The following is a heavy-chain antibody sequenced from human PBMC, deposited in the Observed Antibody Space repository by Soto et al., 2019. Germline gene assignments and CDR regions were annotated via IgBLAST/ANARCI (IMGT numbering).Heavy chain of an antibody. CDR3: TNGPLSPVDN. Sequence: EVQLLESGGGLVRPGGSLRLSCAASGFRFSSYAMFWVRQAPGKGLEWVSAITSGGDMTYFADSVKGRFTISRDNSRNTLYLQLSSLRVEDTAVYFCTNGPLSPVDNWGQGTLVTVSS. CDR2: ITSGGDMT. D-gene: IGHD6-19*01. J-gene: IGHJ4*02. CDR1: GFRFSSYA. V-gene: IGHV3-23*01.